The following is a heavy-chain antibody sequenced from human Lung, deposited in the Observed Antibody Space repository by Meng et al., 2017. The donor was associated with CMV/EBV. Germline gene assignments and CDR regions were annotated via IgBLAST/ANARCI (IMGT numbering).Heavy chain of an antibody. J-gene: IGHJ4*02. D-gene: IGHD3-3*01. V-gene: IGHV3-30-3*01. CDR1: GFTFSSYA. CDR2: ISYDGSNK. CDR3: ARDPYEFWSGYRSLDY. Sequence: SCAASGFTFSSYAMHWVRQAPGKGLEWVAVISYDGSNKYYADSVKGRFTISRDNSKNTLYLQMNSLRAEDTAVYYCARDPYEFWSGYRSLDYWGQGTXVTVSS.